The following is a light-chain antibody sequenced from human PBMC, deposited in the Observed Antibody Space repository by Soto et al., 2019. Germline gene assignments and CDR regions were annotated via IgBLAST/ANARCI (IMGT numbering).Light chain of an antibody. CDR3: SSYTTSNTPVV. Sequence: QSALTQPASVSGSPGQSITISCTGTSSDFGGYNYVSWYQHHPGKAPKLMIYEVNNRPSGVSNRFSGSKSGNTASLTISGLQAEDEADYYCSSYTTSNTPVVFGGGTKLTVL. CDR1: SSDFGGYNY. V-gene: IGLV2-14*01. J-gene: IGLJ2*01. CDR2: EVN.